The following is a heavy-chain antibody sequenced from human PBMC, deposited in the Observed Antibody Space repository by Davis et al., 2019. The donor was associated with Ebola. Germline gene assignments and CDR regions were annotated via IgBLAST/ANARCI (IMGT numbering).Heavy chain of an antibody. V-gene: IGHV3-73*01. CDR3: TVISSSSVPYFDY. CDR1: GFTFSGSA. J-gene: IGHJ4*02. D-gene: IGHD6-6*01. Sequence: GGSLRLSCAASGFTFSGSAMHWVRQASGKGLEWVCRIRSKANSYATAYAASVKGRFTISRDDSKNTAYLQMNSLKTEDTAVYYCTVISSSSVPYFDYWGQGTLVTVSS. CDR2: IRSKANSYAT.